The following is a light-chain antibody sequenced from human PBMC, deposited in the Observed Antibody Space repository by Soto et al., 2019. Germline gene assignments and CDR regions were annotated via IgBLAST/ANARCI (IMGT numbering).Light chain of an antibody. CDR2: GAS. CDR3: QQYGSSYPWT. CDR1: QSVSSSY. J-gene: IGKJ1*01. V-gene: IGKV3-20*01. Sequence: EIVLTQSPGTLSLSPGERATLSCRASQSVSSSYLAWYQQKPGQAPRLIIYGASSRANGIPDRFSGSGSGTDFTLTLRRLEPEDFALYYCQQYGSSYPWTFGQGTKVDIK.